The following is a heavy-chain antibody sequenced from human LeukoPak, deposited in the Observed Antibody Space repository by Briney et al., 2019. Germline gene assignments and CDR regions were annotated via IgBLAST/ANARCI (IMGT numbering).Heavy chain of an antibody. D-gene: IGHD3-22*01. CDR3: AREYYYDSSGYLYYFGY. J-gene: IGHJ4*02. CDR2: IYHSGST. CDR1: GYFMSIGYY. Sequence: SETLSLTCTVSGYFMSIGYYRGWIRQPPGKGLEGIGSIYHSGSTYYHPSLKSRVTISVDTSKNQFSLQLSSVTAADTAVYYCAREYYYDSSGYLYYFGYWGQGTLVTVSS. V-gene: IGHV4-38-2*02.